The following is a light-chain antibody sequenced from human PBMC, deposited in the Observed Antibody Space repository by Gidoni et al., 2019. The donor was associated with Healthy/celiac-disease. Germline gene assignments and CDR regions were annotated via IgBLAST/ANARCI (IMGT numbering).Light chain of an antibody. CDR1: SSNIGAGYD. CDR2: GNS. CDR3: QSYDSSLSAEEV. V-gene: IGLV1-40*01. J-gene: IGLJ2*01. Sequence: QSVLTQPPSVSGAPGQRVTISCTGSSSNIGAGYDVHWYHQLPGTAPKLLIYGNSNRPSGVPDRFSGSKSGTSASLAITGLQAEDEADYYCQSYDSSLSAEEVFGGGTKLTVL.